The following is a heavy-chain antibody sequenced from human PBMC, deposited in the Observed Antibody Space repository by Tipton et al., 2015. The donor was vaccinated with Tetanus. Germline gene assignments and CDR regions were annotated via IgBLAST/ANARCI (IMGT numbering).Heavy chain of an antibody. V-gene: IGHV4-59*01. CDR1: GDSMTKYY. CDR2: IFHSGST. CDR3: ARRSYCSSGRGFDAFDL. D-gene: IGHD3-16*02. J-gene: IGHJ3*01. Sequence: TLSLTCTVSGDSMTKYYWSWVRQPPGKGLEWISYIFHSGSTNYNPSLKSRVTISMDTSKNQISLKLSSVTAADTAVYYCARRSYCSSGRGFDAFDLWGPGTRVAVSS.